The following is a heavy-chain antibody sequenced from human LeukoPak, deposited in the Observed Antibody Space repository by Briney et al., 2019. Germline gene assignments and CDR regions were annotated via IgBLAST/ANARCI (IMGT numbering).Heavy chain of an antibody. CDR3: ARERSGFDY. V-gene: IGHV6-1*01. J-gene: IGHJ4*02. CDR1: GDIVSSDSAA. D-gene: IGHD3-3*01. Sequence: SQTLSLTCALSGDIVSSDSAAWTWIRQSPSRGLEWLGRTFYRSKWYNEFAVSVKGRITINPDTSKNQFSLQLNSVTPEETAVYYCARERSGFDYWGQGTLVTVSS. CDR2: TFYRSKWYN.